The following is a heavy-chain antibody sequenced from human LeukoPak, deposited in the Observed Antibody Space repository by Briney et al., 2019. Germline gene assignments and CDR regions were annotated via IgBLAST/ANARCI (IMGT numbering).Heavy chain of an antibody. J-gene: IGHJ3*02. Sequence: ASVKVSCKASGYTFTGYYMHWVRQAPGQGLEWMGRIIPILGIANYAQKFQGRVTITADKSTSTAYMELSSLRSEDTAVYYCARSEQLGAFDIWGQGTMVTVSS. CDR2: IIPILGIA. V-gene: IGHV1-69*02. CDR3: ARSEQLGAFDI. CDR1: GYTFTGYY. D-gene: IGHD6-13*01.